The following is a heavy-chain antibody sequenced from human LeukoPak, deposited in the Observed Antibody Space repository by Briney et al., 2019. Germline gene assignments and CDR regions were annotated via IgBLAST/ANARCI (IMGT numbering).Heavy chain of an antibody. CDR3: ARARFVEWQIFDY. J-gene: IGHJ4*02. D-gene: IGHD3-3*01. V-gene: IGHV1-2*03. Sequence: LGASVKVSCKASGYTFTGYYMHWVRQAPGQGLEWMGWINPNSGGTNYAQKFQGRVTMTRDTSITTAYMELTRLTPDDTAIYYCARARFVEWQIFDYWGQGTLVTVSS. CDR2: INPNSGGT. CDR1: GYTFTGYY.